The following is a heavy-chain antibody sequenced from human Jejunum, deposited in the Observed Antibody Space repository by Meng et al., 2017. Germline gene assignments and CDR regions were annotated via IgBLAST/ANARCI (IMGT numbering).Heavy chain of an antibody. D-gene: IGHD3-10*02. CDR1: GASVTNDNW. J-gene: IGHJ2*01. Sequence: QVQLQESGPGLVKPSGTLSLTCSVSGASVTNDNWWSWVRQPPGKGLEWIGEIFHTGIINYNPSLKSRVTISLDKSKNRFSLSLNSVTAADTAIYYCARADYVRYFDLWGRGTLVTVSS. CDR2: IFHTGII. CDR3: ARADYVRYFDL. V-gene: IGHV4-4*02.